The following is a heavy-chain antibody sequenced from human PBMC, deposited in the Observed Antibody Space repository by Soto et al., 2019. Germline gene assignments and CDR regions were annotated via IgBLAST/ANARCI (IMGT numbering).Heavy chain of an antibody. D-gene: IGHD6-13*01. CDR1: GGSFSGYY. Sequence: SETLSLTCAVYGGSFSGYYWSWIRQPPGKGLEWIGEINHSGSTNYNPSLKSRATISVDTSKNQFSLKLSSVTAADTAVYYCARVSGSSWYLDWFDPWGQGTLVTVSS. J-gene: IGHJ5*02. V-gene: IGHV4-34*01. CDR3: ARVSGSSWYLDWFDP. CDR2: INHSGST.